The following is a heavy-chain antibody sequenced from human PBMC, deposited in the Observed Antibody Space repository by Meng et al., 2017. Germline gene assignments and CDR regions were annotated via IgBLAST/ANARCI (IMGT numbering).Heavy chain of an antibody. CDR2: MNTNTGNP. CDR3: AREGRVDFDY. J-gene: IGHJ4*02. D-gene: IGHD1-26*01. CDR1: DAPFISSA. Sequence: HSVSESKTPGTPTKVLLKALDAPFISSAMTLLRQAPYRGRDCIGWMNTNTGNPTYSQGFTGRFVFSLDTSVITAYLQISSLKAQDTAVDYCAREGRVDFDYWGQRTLVTVSS. V-gene: IGHV7-4-1*02.